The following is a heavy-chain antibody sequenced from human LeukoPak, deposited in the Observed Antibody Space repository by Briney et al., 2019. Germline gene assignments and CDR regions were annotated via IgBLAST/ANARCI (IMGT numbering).Heavy chain of an antibody. CDR3: AKGGNWNGLNYFDY. D-gene: IGHD1-1*01. V-gene: IGHV3-23*01. CDR1: GFTFSNAW. CDR2: ISGSGGST. J-gene: IGHJ4*02. Sequence: GGSLRLSCAASGFTFSNAWMSRVRQAPGKGLEWVSAISGSGGSTYYADSVKGRFTISRDNSKNTLYLQMNSLRAEDTAVYYCAKGGNWNGLNYFDYWGRGTLVTVSS.